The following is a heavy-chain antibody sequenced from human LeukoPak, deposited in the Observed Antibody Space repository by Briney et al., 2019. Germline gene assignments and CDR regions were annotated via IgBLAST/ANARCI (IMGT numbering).Heavy chain of an antibody. V-gene: IGHV3-11*01. J-gene: IGHJ4*02. D-gene: IGHD3-22*01. Sequence: TGGSLRLSCAASGFTFSDYYMSWIRQAPGKGLEWVSYISSSGSTIYYADSVEGRFTISRDNAKNSLYLQMNSLRAEDTAVYYCARAMDDSSGYYRLPFDYWGQGTLVTVSS. CDR1: GFTFSDYY. CDR3: ARAMDDSSGYYRLPFDY. CDR2: ISSSGSTI.